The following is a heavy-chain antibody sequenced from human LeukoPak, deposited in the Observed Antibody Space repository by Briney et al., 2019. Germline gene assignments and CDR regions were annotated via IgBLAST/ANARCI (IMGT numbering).Heavy chain of an antibody. D-gene: IGHD4-17*01. CDR3: ARARTTRGFDY. CDR1: GFTFNSYG. V-gene: IGHV3-33*01. CDR2: IWYDGSNK. J-gene: IGHJ4*02. Sequence: QPGRSLRLSCAASGFTFNSYGIHWVRQAPGKGLEWVAFIWYDGSNKYYADSVKGRFTISRDNSKNTLYLQMNSLRAEDTAVYYCARARTTRGFDYRGQGTLVTVSS.